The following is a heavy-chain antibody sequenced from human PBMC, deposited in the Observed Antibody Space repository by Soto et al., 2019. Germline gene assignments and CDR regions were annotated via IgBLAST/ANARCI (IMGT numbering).Heavy chain of an antibody. D-gene: IGHD2-15*01. CDR1: GGSISSYY. CDR3: ARAGYCSGGSCYADAFDI. J-gene: IGHJ3*02. Sequence: SETLSLTCTVSGGSISSYYWSWIRQPPGKGLEWIGYIYYSGSTNYNPSLKSRVTISVDTSKNQFSLKLSSVTAADTAVYYCARAGYCSGGSCYADAFDIWGQGTMVTVSS. V-gene: IGHV4-59*08. CDR2: IYYSGST.